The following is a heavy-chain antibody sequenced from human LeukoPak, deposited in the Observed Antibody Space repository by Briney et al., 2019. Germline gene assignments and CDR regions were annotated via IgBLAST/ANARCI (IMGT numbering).Heavy chain of an antibody. CDR2: INHSGST. Sequence: SETLSLTCAVYGGSFSGYYWSWIRQPPGKGLEWIGEINHSGSTNYNPSLKSRVTISVDTSKNQFSLKLSSVTAADTAVYYCARVRYSSSWRAFDIWGQGTMVTVSS. J-gene: IGHJ3*02. V-gene: IGHV4-34*01. CDR3: ARVRYSSSWRAFDI. CDR1: GGSFSGYY. D-gene: IGHD6-13*01.